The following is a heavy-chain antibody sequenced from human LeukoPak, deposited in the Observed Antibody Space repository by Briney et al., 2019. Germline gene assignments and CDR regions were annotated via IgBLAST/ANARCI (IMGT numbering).Heavy chain of an antibody. CDR2: ISSSSSTI. Sequence: GGSLRLSCAASGFTFRSYSMNWVRQAPGKGLEWVSYISSSSSTIYYADSVKGRFTISRDNAKNSLYLQMNSLRAEDTAVYYCARDFRVRGYSYGFDAFDIWGQGTMVTVSS. J-gene: IGHJ3*02. D-gene: IGHD5-18*01. CDR1: GFTFRSYS. V-gene: IGHV3-48*04. CDR3: ARDFRVRGYSYGFDAFDI.